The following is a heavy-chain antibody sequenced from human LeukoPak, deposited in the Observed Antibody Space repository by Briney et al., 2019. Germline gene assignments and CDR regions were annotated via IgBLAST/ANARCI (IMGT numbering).Heavy chain of an antibody. D-gene: IGHD6-6*01. Sequence: ASVKVSCKASGYTFIDYYMHWVRQAPGQGLEWMGWIDPKSGGTSYAQKFQGRVAMTRDTSISTAYLELGSLRSDDTAVYFCARARWQLVPYFDSWGQGTLVTVSS. CDR2: IDPKSGGT. V-gene: IGHV1-2*02. CDR3: ARARWQLVPYFDS. J-gene: IGHJ4*02. CDR1: GYTFIDYY.